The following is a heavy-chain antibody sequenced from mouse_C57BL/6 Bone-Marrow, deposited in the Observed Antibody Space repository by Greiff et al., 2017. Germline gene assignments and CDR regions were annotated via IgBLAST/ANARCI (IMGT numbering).Heavy chain of an antibody. Sequence: VQLVESGAELARPGASVKMSCKASGYTFTSYTMHWVKQRPGQGLEWIGYINPSSGYTKYNQKFKDKATLTADKSSSTAYMQLSSLTSEDSAVYYCARDDLYYYAMDYWGQGTSVTVSS. CDR1: GYTFTSYT. D-gene: IGHD2-3*01. CDR3: ARDDLYYYAMDY. V-gene: IGHV1-4*01. CDR2: INPSSGYT. J-gene: IGHJ4*01.